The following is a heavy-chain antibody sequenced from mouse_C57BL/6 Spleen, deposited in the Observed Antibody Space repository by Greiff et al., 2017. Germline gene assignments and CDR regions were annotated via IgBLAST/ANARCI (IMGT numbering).Heavy chain of an antibody. CDR2: ISNGGGST. D-gene: IGHD1-2*01. CDR3: ARQATYYFDY. J-gene: IGHJ2*01. Sequence: VMLVESGGGLVQPGGSLKLSCAASGFTFSDYYMYWVRQTPEKRLEWVAYISNGGGSTYYPDTVKGRFTISRDNAKNTLYLQTSRLKSEDTAMYYCARQATYYFDYWGQGTTLTVSS. V-gene: IGHV5-12*01. CDR1: GFTFSDYY.